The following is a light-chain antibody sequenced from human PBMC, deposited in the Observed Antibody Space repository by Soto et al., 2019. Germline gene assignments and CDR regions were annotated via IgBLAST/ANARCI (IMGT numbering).Light chain of an antibody. J-gene: IGKJ1*01. V-gene: IGKV1-5*03. CDR3: QQYDNYLT. Sequence: DIQMTQSPSTLSASVGASVTITCRASQSISSWLAWYQQKPGKAPKLLIYKASSLESGVPSRFSGSGSGTEFTLTISSLQPDDFATDYCQQYDNYLTFGRGTKVDIK. CDR1: QSISSW. CDR2: KAS.